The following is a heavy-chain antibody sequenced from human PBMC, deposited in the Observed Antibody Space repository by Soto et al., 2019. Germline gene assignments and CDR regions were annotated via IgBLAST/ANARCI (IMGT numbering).Heavy chain of an antibody. V-gene: IGHV4-39*01. CDR3: VCLSTYSYTMDV. D-gene: IGHD3-16*02. J-gene: IGHJ6*02. Sequence: SETLSLTCTVSGCPISRSTYYWGWIRQPPGKGLEWIGNIYYSGTTYYNPSLKSRVTISVDTSKSQFSLRVTSVTAADTSIYYCVCLSTYSYTMDVWGQGTTVTVSS. CDR1: GCPISRSTYY. CDR2: IYYSGTT.